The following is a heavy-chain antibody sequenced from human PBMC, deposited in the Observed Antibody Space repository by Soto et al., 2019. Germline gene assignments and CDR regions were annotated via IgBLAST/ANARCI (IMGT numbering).Heavy chain of an antibody. J-gene: IGHJ3*02. Sequence: QLQLQESGPGLVKPSETLSLTCTVSGDSISSSSYYWGWIRQPPGKGLEWIGSIYYSGSTYYNPPLKSRVTKSXXTXKXRFSRRLSSVTAADTAVYYCARHPHYYDSSGYAFDIWGQGTMVTVSS. D-gene: IGHD3-22*01. CDR1: GDSISSSSYY. CDR2: IYYSGST. CDR3: ARHPHYYDSSGYAFDI. V-gene: IGHV4-39*01.